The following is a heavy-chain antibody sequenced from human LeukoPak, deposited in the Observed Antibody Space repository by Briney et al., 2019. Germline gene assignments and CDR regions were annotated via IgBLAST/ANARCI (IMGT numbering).Heavy chain of an antibody. Sequence: ASVKVSCKASGGTFSGYAISWVRQAPGQGLEWMGIINPSGGSTSYAQKFQGRVTMTRDTSTSTVYMELSSLRSEDTAVYYCARDAPDSSGWYGYWGQGTLVTVSS. J-gene: IGHJ4*02. CDR2: INPSGGST. D-gene: IGHD6-19*01. CDR3: ARDAPDSSGWYGY. V-gene: IGHV1-46*01. CDR1: GGTFSGYA.